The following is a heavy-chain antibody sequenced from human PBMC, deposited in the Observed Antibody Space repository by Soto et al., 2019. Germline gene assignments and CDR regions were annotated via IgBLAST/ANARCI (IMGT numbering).Heavy chain of an antibody. CDR3: ARDTISGIFDY. CDR1: GGSFSGYY. J-gene: IGHJ4*02. Sequence: QVQLQQWGAGLLKPSETLSLTCAVSGGSFSGYYWTWIRQPPGTGLEWLGEINHSGSTNYNPSLKSMVTISLETTKNHISLQLTYVTVAETAVYYWARDTISGIFDYWGQGTLVPVSS. CDR2: INHSGST. V-gene: IGHV4-34*01.